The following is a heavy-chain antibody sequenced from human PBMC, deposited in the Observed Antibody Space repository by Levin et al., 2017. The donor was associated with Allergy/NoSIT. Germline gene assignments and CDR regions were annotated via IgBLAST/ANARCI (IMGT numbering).Heavy chain of an antibody. D-gene: IGHD1-7*01. J-gene: IGHJ4*02. CDR1: GFTFRNYW. CDR2: INNDGSST. Sequence: QAGGSLRLSCEASGFTFRNYWMHWVRQAPGKGLVWVSRINNDGSSTSYADSVKGRFTISRDNAKNTLYLQMNSLRAEDTAVYYCATLPTTGTTLIDYWGQGTLVTVSS. V-gene: IGHV3-74*01. CDR3: ATLPTTGTTLIDY.